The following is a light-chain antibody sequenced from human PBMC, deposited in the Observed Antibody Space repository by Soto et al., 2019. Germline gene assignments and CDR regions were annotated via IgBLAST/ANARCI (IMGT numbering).Light chain of an antibody. CDR1: QVIGIRY. CDR2: GAS. CDR3: QQFGSSIPHT. J-gene: IGKJ2*01. V-gene: IGKV3-20*01. Sequence: EIVMTQSPGTLSLSPGERATISCRASQVIGIRYSAWYHQKSGQAPRLLIYGASSRATGIPDRFSGSGSGTDFTLTISRLEPEDSGVYYCQQFGSSIPHTFGQGTKLEIK.